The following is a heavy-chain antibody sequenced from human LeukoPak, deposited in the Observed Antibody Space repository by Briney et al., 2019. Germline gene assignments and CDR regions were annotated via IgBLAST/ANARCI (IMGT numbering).Heavy chain of an antibody. CDR2: IYHSGST. V-gene: IGHV4-4*02. Sequence: SETLSLTCAVSGGSISSSNWWSWVRQPPGKGLEWIGEIYHSGSTNYNPSLKSRVTISVDKSKNQFSLKLSSVTAADTAVYYCARVYYGSGSSNWFDPWGQGTLVTVSS. D-gene: IGHD3-10*01. CDR1: GGSISSSNW. J-gene: IGHJ5*02. CDR3: ARVYYGSGSSNWFDP.